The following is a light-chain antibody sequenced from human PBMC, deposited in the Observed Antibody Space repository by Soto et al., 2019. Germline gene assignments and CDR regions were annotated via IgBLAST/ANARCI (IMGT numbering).Light chain of an antibody. CDR2: DVS. V-gene: IGLV2-14*03. Sequence: QSALTQPASVSGSPGQSITFSCTGTSSDIGRHNDVSWYQQYPGRAPKLLIFDVSNRPSGVSNRFSGSKSGNTASLTISGLQAEDVADYYCSSYRSGSTIFGGGTKLTVL. CDR3: SSYRSGSTI. J-gene: IGLJ2*01. CDR1: SSDIGRHND.